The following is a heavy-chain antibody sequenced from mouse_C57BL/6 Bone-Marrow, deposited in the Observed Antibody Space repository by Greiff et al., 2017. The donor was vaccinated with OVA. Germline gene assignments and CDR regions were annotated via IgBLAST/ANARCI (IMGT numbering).Heavy chain of an antibody. J-gene: IGHJ3*01. D-gene: IGHD2-2*01. Sequence: QVQLQQSGAELVMPGASVKLSCKASGYTFTSYWMHWVKQRPGQGLEWIGEIDPSDSYTNYNQKFKGKSTLTVDKSSSTAYMQLSSLTSEDSAVYYCARESTMVTPWFAYWGQGTLVTVSA. CDR1: GYTFTSYW. CDR2: IDPSDSYT. CDR3: ARESTMVTPWFAY. V-gene: IGHV1-69*01.